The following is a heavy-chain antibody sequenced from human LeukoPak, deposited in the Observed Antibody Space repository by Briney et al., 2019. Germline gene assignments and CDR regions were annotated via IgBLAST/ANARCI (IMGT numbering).Heavy chain of an antibody. V-gene: IGHV4-34*01. Sequence: PSETLSLTCAVYGGSFSGYYWSWIRQPPGKGLEWIGEINHSGSTNYNPSLKSRVTISVDTSKNQFSLKLSSVTAADTAVYYCAGSSYDILTGYYLGHWGQGTLVTVSS. J-gene: IGHJ4*02. D-gene: IGHD3-9*01. CDR2: INHSGST. CDR1: GGSFSGYY. CDR3: AGSSYDILTGYYLGH.